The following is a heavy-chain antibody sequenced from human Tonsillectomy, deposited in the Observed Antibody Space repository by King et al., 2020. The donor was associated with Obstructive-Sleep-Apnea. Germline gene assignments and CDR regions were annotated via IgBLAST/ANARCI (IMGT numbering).Heavy chain of an antibody. Sequence: VQLVESGGGLVQPGGSLRLSCAASEFTFSTYSMNWVRQAPGKGLEWGSYISGGGNLIYYADSVRGRFTISRDNARNSLYLQMNSLRTEDTAIYYCARDKDWSFDYWGQGTLVTVSS. CDR3: ARDKDWSFDY. CDR1: EFTFSTYS. CDR2: ISGGGNLI. V-gene: IGHV3-48*04. J-gene: IGHJ4*02. D-gene: IGHD3-9*01.